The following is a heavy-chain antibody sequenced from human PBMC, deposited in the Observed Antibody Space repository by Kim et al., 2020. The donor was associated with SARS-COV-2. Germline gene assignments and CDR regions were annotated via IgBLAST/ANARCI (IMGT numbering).Heavy chain of an antibody. V-gene: IGHV4-59*01. D-gene: IGHD6-19*01. J-gene: IGHJ4*02. CDR3: ASSGIAVAGPPSLDY. Sequence: SETLSLTCTVSGGSISSYYWSWIRQPPGKGLEWIGYIYYSGSTNYNPSLKSRVTISVDTSKNQFSLKLSSVTAADTAVYYCASSGIAVAGPPSLDYWGQGTLVTVSS. CDR1: GGSISSYY. CDR2: IYYSGST.